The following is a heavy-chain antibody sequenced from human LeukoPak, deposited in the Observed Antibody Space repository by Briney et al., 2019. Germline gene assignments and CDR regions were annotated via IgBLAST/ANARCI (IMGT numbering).Heavy chain of an antibody. Sequence: SETLSLTCAVYGGSFSGYYWSWIRQPPGKGLEWIGEINHSGSTNYNPSLKSRVTISVDTSKNQFSLKLSSVTAVDTAVYYCAHRDMAGSDFDYWGQGTLVTVSS. CDR2: INHSGST. J-gene: IGHJ4*02. V-gene: IGHV4-34*01. CDR3: AHRDMAGSDFDY. CDR1: GGSFSGYY. D-gene: IGHD6-19*01.